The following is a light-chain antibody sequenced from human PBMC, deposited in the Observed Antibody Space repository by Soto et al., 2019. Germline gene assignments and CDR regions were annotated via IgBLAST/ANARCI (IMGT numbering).Light chain of an antibody. Sequence: DIQMTQSPCSLSASVGDRVTITCRASQSISSYLNWYQQRPGKAPKLLIYAASSLQSGVPSRFSGGESGTDFTLTISSLQPEDFATYYCQQSYSTPRTFGQGTKVEIK. V-gene: IGKV1-39*01. CDR3: QQSYSTPRT. CDR2: AAS. J-gene: IGKJ1*01. CDR1: QSISSY.